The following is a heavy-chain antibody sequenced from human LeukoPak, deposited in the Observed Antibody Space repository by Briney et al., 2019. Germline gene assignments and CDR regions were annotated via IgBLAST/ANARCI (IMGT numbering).Heavy chain of an antibody. Sequence: SGGSLRLSCAASGFTFSYYSMSWVRQAPGKGLEWVSCISGSDNYIYYVDSVKGRFTISRDNAKNSLFLQMNSLRAEDTAVYYCARAHNFYGGNSKGAFDIWGQGTMVIVSS. CDR1: GFTFSYYS. V-gene: IGHV3-21*01. J-gene: IGHJ3*02. D-gene: IGHD4-23*01. CDR3: ARAHNFYGGNSKGAFDI. CDR2: ISGSDNYI.